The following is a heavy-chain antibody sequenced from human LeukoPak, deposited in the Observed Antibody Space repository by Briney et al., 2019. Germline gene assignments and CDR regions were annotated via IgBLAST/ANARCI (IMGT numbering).Heavy chain of an antibody. J-gene: IGHJ3*01. D-gene: IGHD3-22*01. V-gene: IGHV4-39*01. CDR2: IYYSGST. Sequence: PSETLSLTCAVSGGSISSTSYYWAWIRQPPGKGLEWIGTIYYSGSTYHNPSLKSRVTMSVDTSRNQFSLKLSSVDAADTAVYYCAKAGVRYFDSSGLYAFDFWGQGTAVTVSS. CDR1: GGSISSTSYY. CDR3: AKAGVRYFDSSGLYAFDF.